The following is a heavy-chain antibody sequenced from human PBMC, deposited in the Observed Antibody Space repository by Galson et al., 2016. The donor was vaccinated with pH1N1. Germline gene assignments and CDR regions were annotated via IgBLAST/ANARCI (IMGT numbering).Heavy chain of an antibody. CDR1: GGSISSYY. Sequence: ETLSLTCTVSGGSISSYYWSWIRLPAGKGLEWIGHIYSSGSTNYNPSLKSRVTMSVATSKNQFSRKLSSVTAADTAVYYCARIESFGELGNWFDPWGQGTLVTVSS. CDR3: ARIESFGELGNWFDP. J-gene: IGHJ5*02. D-gene: IGHD3-10*01. CDR2: IYSSGST. V-gene: IGHV4-4*07.